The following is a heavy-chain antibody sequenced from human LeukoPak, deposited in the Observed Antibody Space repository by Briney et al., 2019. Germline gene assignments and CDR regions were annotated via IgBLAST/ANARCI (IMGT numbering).Heavy chain of an antibody. CDR2: VNPDDSNT. Sequence: GVSLKISCKGSGYIFTTHWIGWVRQMPGKGLEWMGIVNPDDSNTIYSPSFQGQVTISVDKSITTAYLQWNSLKASDTAVYYCARLRWPRGGRSSFDYWGRGALVTVS. V-gene: IGHV5-51*01. CDR1: GYIFTTHW. D-gene: IGHD3-10*01. CDR3: ARLRWPRGGRSSFDY. J-gene: IGHJ4*02.